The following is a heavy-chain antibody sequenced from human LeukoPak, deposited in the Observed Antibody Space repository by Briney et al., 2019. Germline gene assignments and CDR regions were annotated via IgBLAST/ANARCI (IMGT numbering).Heavy chain of an antibody. CDR1: GGTFSSYA. Sequence: SVKVSCKASGGTFSSYAISWVRQAPGQGLEWMGGIIPIFGTANYATRFKGSSTFTADESTSTAYMELSSLRSEDTAVYYCASNGYYDSSGYYSYWGQGTLMTASS. V-gene: IGHV1-69*13. J-gene: IGHJ4*02. D-gene: IGHD3-22*01. CDR3: ASNGYYDSSGYYSY. CDR2: IIPIFGTA.